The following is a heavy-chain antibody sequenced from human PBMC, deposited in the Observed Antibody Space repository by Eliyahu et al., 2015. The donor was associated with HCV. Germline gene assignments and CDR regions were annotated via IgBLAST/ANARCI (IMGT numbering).Heavy chain of an antibody. CDR2: ISGSGGST. J-gene: IGHJ4*02. CDR3: AKVSYGVSWFGEFPDY. V-gene: IGHV3-23*04. Sequence: EVQLVESGGGLVQPGGSLRLSCAASGFTFSSYAMSWVRQAPGKGLEWVSAISGSGGSTYYADSVKGRFTISRDNSKNTLYLQMNSLRAEDTAVYYCAKVSYGVSWFGEFPDYWGQGTLVTVSS. D-gene: IGHD3-10*01. CDR1: GFTFSSYA.